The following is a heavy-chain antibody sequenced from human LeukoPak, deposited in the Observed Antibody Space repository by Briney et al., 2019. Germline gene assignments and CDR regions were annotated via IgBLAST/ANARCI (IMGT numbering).Heavy chain of an antibody. CDR3: ARVALYSGYEGYMDV. J-gene: IGHJ6*03. CDR1: GYTFTGYY. CDR2: INPNSGGT. D-gene: IGHD5-12*01. Sequence: AASVKVSCKAPGYTFTGYYMHWVRQAPGQGLEWMGWINPNSGGTNYAQKFQGRVTMTRDTSISTAYMELSRLRSDDTAVYYCARVALYSGYEGYMDVWGKGTTVTVSS. V-gene: IGHV1-2*02.